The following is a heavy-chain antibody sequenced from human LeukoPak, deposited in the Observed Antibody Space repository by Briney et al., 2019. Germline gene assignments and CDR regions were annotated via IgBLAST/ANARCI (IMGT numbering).Heavy chain of an antibody. CDR2: TYYRSKWYS. J-gene: IGHJ3*02. CDR3: ARGGQGDGYSADEAFDI. D-gene: IGHD5-18*01. V-gene: IGHV6-1*01. CDR1: GDSVSINSS. Sequence: SHTLSLTCAISGDSVSINSSWNWIMQSPSRGLEWLGRTYYRSKWYSDYVVSVKSRLNINPDTSKNQFSLQLNSVTPEDTAVYYCARGGQGDGYSADEAFDIWGQGTMVTVS.